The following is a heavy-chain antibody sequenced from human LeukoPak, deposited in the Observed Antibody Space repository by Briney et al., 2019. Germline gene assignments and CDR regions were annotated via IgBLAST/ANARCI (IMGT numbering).Heavy chain of an antibody. V-gene: IGHV3-30-3*01. Sequence: GGSLRLSCAASGFTFSSYAMHWVRQAPGKGLEWVAVISYDGSNKYYADSVKGRFTISRDNSKNTLYLQMNSLRAEDTAVYYCARDLGYYDSSGYYSPLDYWGQGTLVTVSS. CDR1: GFTFSSYA. CDR3: ARDLGYYDSSGYYSPLDY. J-gene: IGHJ4*02. D-gene: IGHD3-22*01. CDR2: ISYDGSNK.